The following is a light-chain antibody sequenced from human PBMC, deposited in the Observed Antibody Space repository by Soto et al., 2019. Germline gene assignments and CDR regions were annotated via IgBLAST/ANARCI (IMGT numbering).Light chain of an antibody. Sequence: EIVLTQSPATLSSSPGERATLSCRASQTVISKLAWYQHKPGQAPRLLIYDTSNSATGIPARFSGSGSGTDFTLTISSLEPEDFAVYYCHQRKSWPRTFGQGTKVDIK. J-gene: IGKJ1*01. V-gene: IGKV3-11*01. CDR2: DTS. CDR1: QTVISK. CDR3: HQRKSWPRT.